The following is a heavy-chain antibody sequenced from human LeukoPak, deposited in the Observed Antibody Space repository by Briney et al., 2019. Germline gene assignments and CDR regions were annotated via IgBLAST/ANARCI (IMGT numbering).Heavy chain of an antibody. D-gene: IGHD3-10*01. V-gene: IGHV4-30-4*01. J-gene: IGHJ4*02. CDR2: IYYSGST. CDR3: ARGDYGSGSPLDY. Sequence: PSETLSLTRTVSGGSISSGDYYWSWIRQPPGKGLEWIGYIYYSGSTYYNPSLKSRVTISVDTSKNQFSLKLSSVTAADTAVYYCARGDYGSGSPLDYWGQGTLVTVSS. CDR1: GGSISSGDYY.